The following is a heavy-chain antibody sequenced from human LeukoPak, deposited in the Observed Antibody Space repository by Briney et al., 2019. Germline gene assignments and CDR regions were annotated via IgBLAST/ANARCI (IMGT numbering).Heavy chain of an antibody. D-gene: IGHD1-26*01. V-gene: IGHV1-2*02. J-gene: IGHJ6*03. Sequence: GASVKVSCKASGYSFTDYYLHWVRQAPGQGLEWMGLINPNSGGTNYAQNLQGRVTMTTDTSTSTVYMELRSLRSDDTAVYYCAFSSYYLQGNYYYMDVWGKGTTVTVSS. CDR1: GYSFTDYY. CDR3: AFSSYYLQGNYYYMDV. CDR2: INPNSGGT.